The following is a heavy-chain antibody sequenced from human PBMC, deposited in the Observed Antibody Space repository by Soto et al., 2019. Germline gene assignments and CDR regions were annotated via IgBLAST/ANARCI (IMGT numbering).Heavy chain of an antibody. V-gene: IGHV5-10-1*01. Sequence: LKISCETSGYSFTDYWITWVRQTPGKGLEWMGKIDPRDSYPNYSPSIQGHVTISIDKSSSTSYLQWSSLKASDTAMYYCARHSPHTGSYYDLFDYWGQGTQVTVSS. D-gene: IGHD1-26*01. CDR1: GYSFTDYW. CDR2: IDPRDSYP. CDR3: ARHSPHTGSYYDLFDY. J-gene: IGHJ4*02.